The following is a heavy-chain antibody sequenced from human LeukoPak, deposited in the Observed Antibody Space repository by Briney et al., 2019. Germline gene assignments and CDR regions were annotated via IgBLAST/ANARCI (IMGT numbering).Heavy chain of an antibody. Sequence: GGSLRLSCAASGFTFRSYAMSWVRQAPGKGLEWVSAISRSGDTTYYADSVKGRFTISRDNSQNTLYLQMHSLRAEDSAVYYCAHCDFDGTPGPYDHWGQGTLVTVSS. J-gene: IGHJ4*02. D-gene: IGHD1-14*01. CDR3: AHCDFDGTPGPYDH. CDR1: GFTFRSYA. CDR2: ISRSGDTT. V-gene: IGHV3-23*01.